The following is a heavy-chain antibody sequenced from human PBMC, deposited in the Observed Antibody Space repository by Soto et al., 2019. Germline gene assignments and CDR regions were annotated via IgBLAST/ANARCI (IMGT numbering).Heavy chain of an antibody. CDR3: AKDFGSGAIGY. Sequence: ESGGGVVQPGRSLRLSCAASGFTFSSYGMHWVRQAPGKGLEWVAVISYDGSNKYYADSVKGRFTISRDNSKNTLYLQMNSLRAEDTAVYYCAKDFGSGAIGYWGQGTLVTVSS. D-gene: IGHD3-3*01. J-gene: IGHJ4*02. CDR2: ISYDGSNK. CDR1: GFTFSSYG. V-gene: IGHV3-30*18.